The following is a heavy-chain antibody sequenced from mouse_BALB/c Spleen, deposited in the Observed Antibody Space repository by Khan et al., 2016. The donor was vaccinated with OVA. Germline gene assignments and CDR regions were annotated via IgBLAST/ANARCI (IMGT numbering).Heavy chain of an antibody. CDR1: GYSITSDYV. CDR3: ASGGLLLQYPDYFDY. Sequence: VQLKESGPGLLKPSQSLSLTCTVTGYSITSDYVWYLIRKSPENILWFIAYIGYSSNTTYNPSLKGRITITRDTSKNTFYLQLTTLTSEDTAVFYCASGGLLLQYPDYFDYWGQGTTLTVSS. D-gene: IGHD1-1*01. J-gene: IGHJ2*01. V-gene: IGHV3-2*02. CDR2: IGYSSNT.